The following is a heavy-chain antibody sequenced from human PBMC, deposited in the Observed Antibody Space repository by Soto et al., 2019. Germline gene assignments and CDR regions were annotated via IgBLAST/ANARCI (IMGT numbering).Heavy chain of an antibody. J-gene: IGHJ4*01. Sequence: LRLPFAASGCNLRDYGMSWVRQSPGKGLEWVANINQDESEKYFMDSVTGRFAISRDNAKNSLYLQMNRLRAEDTAVYYCARDCSRPNCPLHASDYGDPGTLLTLYS. CDR2: INQDESEK. D-gene: IGHD3-22*01. CDR3: ARDCSRPNCPLHASDY. CDR1: GCNLRDYG. V-gene: IGHV3-7*01.